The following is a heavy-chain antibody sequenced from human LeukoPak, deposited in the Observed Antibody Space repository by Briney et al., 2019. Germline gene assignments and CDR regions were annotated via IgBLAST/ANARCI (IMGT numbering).Heavy chain of an antibody. CDR1: GYRITSYD. J-gene: IGHJ5*02. CDR3: ARDYGGSSGWFDP. D-gene: IGHD4-23*01. CDR2: MSPNSDNT. V-gene: IGHV1-8*02. Sequence: ASVKVSCKASGYRITSYDINWVRQATGQGLEWMGWMSPNSDNTGYAQKFQGRVTFTRDTSISTAYMELRSLTSEDTAVYYCARDYGGSSGWFDPWGQGTLVTVSS.